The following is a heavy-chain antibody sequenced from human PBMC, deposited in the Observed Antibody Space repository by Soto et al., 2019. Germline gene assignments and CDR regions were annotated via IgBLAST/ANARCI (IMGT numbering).Heavy chain of an antibody. CDR3: AREVIAVLQYYFDY. V-gene: IGHV1-3*01. Sequence: GASVKVSCKASGYTFTSYAMHWVRQAPGQRLEWMGWINAGNGNTKYSQKFQGRVTITRDTSASTAYMELSSLRSEDTAVYYCAREVIAVLQYYFDYWGQGTLVTVSS. CDR1: GYTFTSYA. J-gene: IGHJ4*02. CDR2: INAGNGNT. D-gene: IGHD6-19*01.